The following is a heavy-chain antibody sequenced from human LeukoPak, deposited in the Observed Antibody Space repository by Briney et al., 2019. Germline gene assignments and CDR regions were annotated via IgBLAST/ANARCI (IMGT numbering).Heavy chain of an antibody. CDR3: AKGPLYCSGASCYSVDY. V-gene: IGHV3-23*01. D-gene: IGHD2-15*01. CDR2: ISRSSNNT. CDR1: GFTSSAYA. J-gene: IGHJ4*02. Sequence: PGGSLRLSCAASGFTSSAYAMSWVRQAPGKGLEWVSTISRSSNNTYYAESVKGRFTISRDNSRTTLSLHMSSLRGDDTAVYYCAKGPLYCSGASCYSVDYWGQGTLVTVSS.